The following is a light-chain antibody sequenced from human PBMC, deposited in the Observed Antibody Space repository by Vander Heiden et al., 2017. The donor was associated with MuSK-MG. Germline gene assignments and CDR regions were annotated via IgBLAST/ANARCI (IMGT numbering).Light chain of an antibody. CDR3: QQWET. J-gene: IGKJ1*01. Sequence: EVVFTQSPGTLSLSPGDRATLPCRASQSVNRSYFPRYQQKASQAPRLLIYGASSRATGIPDRFSGSGSGTDFTLTISRLEPEDFAVKYCQQWETFGQGTKVEIK. CDR2: GAS. V-gene: IGKV3-20*01. CDR1: QSVNRSY.